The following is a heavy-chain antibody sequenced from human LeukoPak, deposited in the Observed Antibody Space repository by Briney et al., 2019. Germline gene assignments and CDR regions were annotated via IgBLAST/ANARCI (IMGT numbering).Heavy chain of an antibody. V-gene: IGHV3-21*01. Sequence: GESLRLSCAASGFAFSNYWMNWARQAPGKGLEWVSSISSSSSYIYYADSVKGRFTISRDNAKNSLYLQMNSLRAEDTAVYYCARGLLYEAFDIWGQGTMVTVSS. D-gene: IGHD3-10*01. CDR1: GFAFSNYW. CDR2: ISSSSSYI. J-gene: IGHJ3*02. CDR3: ARGLLYEAFDI.